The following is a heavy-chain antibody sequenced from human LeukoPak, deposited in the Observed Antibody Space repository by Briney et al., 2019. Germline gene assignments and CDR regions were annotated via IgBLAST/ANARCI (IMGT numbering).Heavy chain of an antibody. CDR3: ARLPLLVGSYYQNYYYGMDV. J-gene: IGHJ6*02. CDR1: GFTFSDYY. V-gene: IGHV3-11*01. Sequence: PGGSLRLSCAASGFTFSDYYMSWIRQAPGKGLEWVSYISSSGSTRYYADSVKGRFTISRDNAKNSLYLQMNSLRAEDTAVYYCARLPLLVGSYYQNYYYGMDVWGQGTTATVSS. D-gene: IGHD1-26*01. CDR2: ISSSGSTR.